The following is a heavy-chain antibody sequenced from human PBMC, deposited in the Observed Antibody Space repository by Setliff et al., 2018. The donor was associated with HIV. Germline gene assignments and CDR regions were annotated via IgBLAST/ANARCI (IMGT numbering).Heavy chain of an antibody. D-gene: IGHD2-21*01. CDR2: VSQSGST. Sequence: PSETLSLTCTVSGGSTTSSTYYWGWIRQSPGKRLEWIGSVSQSGSTYYNPSLKSRITISVDRSKNLFSLKLISVTAADQGVYYCARVPVAGANWFDPWGLGTLVTVSS. CDR3: ARVPVAGANWFDP. J-gene: IGHJ5*02. V-gene: IGHV4-39*01. CDR1: GGSTTSSTYY.